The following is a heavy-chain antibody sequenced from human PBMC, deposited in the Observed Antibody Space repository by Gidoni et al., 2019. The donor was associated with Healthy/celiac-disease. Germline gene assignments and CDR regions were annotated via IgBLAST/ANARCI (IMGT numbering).Heavy chain of an antibody. CDR1: GGSFSGYY. Sequence: QVQLQQWGAGLLKPSETLSLTCAVYGGSFSGYYWSWIRQPPGKGLEWIGEINHSGSTNYNPSLKSRVTISVDTSKNQFSLKLSSVTAADTAVYYCARGLDYYYMDVWGKGTTVTVSS. V-gene: IGHV4-34*01. J-gene: IGHJ6*03. CDR2: INHSGST. CDR3: ARGLDYYYMDV.